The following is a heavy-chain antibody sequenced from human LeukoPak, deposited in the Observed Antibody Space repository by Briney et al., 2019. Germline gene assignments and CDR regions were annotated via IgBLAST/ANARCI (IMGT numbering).Heavy chain of an antibody. J-gene: IGHJ6*02. Sequence: ASVKVSCKVSGYTLTELSMHWVRQAPGRGLEWMGGFDPEDGETIYAQKFQGRVTMTEDTSTDTAYMELSSLRSEDTAVYYCATGPSYSNFYYGMDVWGQGTTVTVSS. D-gene: IGHD4-11*01. CDR2: FDPEDGET. CDR3: ATGPSYSNFYYGMDV. V-gene: IGHV1-24*01. CDR1: GYTLTELS.